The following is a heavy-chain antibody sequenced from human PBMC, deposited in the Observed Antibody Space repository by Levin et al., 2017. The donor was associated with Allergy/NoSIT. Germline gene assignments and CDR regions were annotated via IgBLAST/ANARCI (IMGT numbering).Heavy chain of an antibody. Sequence: PGGSLRLSCAASGFTFNSYSMNWVRQAPGKGLEWVSYISSSSSTIYYADSVKGRFIISRDNAKNSLYLQMNSLRAEDTAVYYCARDKGRFFDYWGQGTVVTVSS. CDR1: GFTFNSYS. CDR2: ISSSSSTI. V-gene: IGHV3-48*04. J-gene: IGHJ4*02. D-gene: IGHD1-26*01. CDR3: ARDKGRFFDY.